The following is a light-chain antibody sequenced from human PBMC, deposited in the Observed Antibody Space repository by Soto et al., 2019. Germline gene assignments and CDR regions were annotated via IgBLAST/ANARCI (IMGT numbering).Light chain of an antibody. Sequence: EIVLTQSPATLSLSPGERATLSCRASQSFSSNHLAWYQQKPGQAPRLLIYGGSSRATGIPVRFSGSGSETDFTLTITRLEPEDIAVYYCQQYSRSRTFGQGTKVDIK. J-gene: IGKJ1*01. CDR2: GGS. CDR3: QQYSRSRT. V-gene: IGKV3-20*01. CDR1: QSFSSNH.